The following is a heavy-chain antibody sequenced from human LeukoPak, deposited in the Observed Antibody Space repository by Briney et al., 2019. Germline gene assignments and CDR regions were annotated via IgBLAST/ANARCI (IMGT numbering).Heavy chain of an antibody. CDR2: IYKSGRT. CDR1: GGSNSSYY. J-gene: IGHJ4*02. V-gene: IGHV4-4*07. Sequence: SETLSLTCTVSGGSNSSYYGRWLRQPAGKGREWIGRIYKSGRTNYKPSLKRGVTISVDKSKNKFALKLRSVAAADTAVYYCARVTQESAWASYYFYYWGQGTLVTVSS. CDR3: ARVTQESAWASYYFYY.